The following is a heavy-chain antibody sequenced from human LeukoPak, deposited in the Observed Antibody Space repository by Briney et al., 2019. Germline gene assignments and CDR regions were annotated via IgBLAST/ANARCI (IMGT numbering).Heavy chain of an antibody. D-gene: IGHD3-10*01. CDR2: INHSGST. Sequence: SETLSLTCAVYGGSFSGYYWSWIRQPPGKGLEWIGEINHSGSTNYNPSLKSRVTISVDTSKNQFSLKLSSVTAADTAVYYCARAAAYGSGSYAFDYWGQGTLVTVSS. CDR1: GGSFSGYY. CDR3: ARAAAYGSGSYAFDY. J-gene: IGHJ4*02. V-gene: IGHV4-34*01.